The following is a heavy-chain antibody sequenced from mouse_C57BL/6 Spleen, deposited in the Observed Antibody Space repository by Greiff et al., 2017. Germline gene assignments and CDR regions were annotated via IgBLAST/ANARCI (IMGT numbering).Heavy chain of an antibody. V-gene: IGHV5-6*02. CDR3: ARGDYYYGSRRDYAMDY. CDR2: ISSGGSYT. CDR1: GFTFSSYG. J-gene: IGHJ4*01. Sequence: EVMLVESGGDLVKPGGSLKLSCAASGFTFSSYGMSWVRQTPDKRLEWVATISSGGSYTYYPDSVKGRFTISRDNAKNTLYLQMSSLKSEDTAIYYCARGDYYYGSRRDYAMDYWGQGTSVTVSS. D-gene: IGHD1-1*01.